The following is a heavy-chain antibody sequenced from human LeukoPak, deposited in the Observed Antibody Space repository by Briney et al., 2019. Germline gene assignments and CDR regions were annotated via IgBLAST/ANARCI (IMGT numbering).Heavy chain of an antibody. CDR3: ARAYYYDSSGYYSPDYGMDV. V-gene: IGHV3-66*01. CDR2: IYSGGST. D-gene: IGHD3-22*01. CDR1: GFTVSSNY. Sequence: TGGSLRLSCAASGFTVSSNYMSWVRQAPGKGLEWVSVIYSGGSTYYADSVKGRFTISRDNSKNTLYLQMNSLRAEDTAVYYCARAYYYDSSGYYSPDYGMDVWGQGTTVTVSS. J-gene: IGHJ6*02.